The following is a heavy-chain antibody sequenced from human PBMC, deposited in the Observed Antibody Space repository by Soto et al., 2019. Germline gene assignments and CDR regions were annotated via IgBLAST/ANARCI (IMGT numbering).Heavy chain of an antibody. CDR3: ASGEGGDYYFDY. V-gene: IGHV4-59*01. D-gene: IGHD2-21*02. CDR2: IYYSGST. Sequence: SETLSLTCTVSGGSISSYYWSWIRQPPGKGLEWIGYIYYSGSTNYNPSLKSRVTISVDTSKNQFSLKLSSVTAADTAVYYCASGEGGDYYFDYWGQGTLVTVSS. J-gene: IGHJ4*02. CDR1: GGSISSYY.